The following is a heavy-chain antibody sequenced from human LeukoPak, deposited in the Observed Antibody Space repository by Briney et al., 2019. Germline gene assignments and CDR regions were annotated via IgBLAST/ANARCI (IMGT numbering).Heavy chain of an antibody. CDR2: IIPIFGTA. J-gene: IGHJ4*02. V-gene: IGHV1-69*13. Sequence: EALVKVSCKASGGTFSSYAISWVRQAPGQGLEWMGGIIPIFGTANYAQKFQGRVTITADESTSTAYMELSSLRSEDTAVYYCARDSHYDILTGYYMGYYFDYWGQGTLVTVSS. CDR1: GGTFSSYA. D-gene: IGHD3-9*01. CDR3: ARDSHYDILTGYYMGYYFDY.